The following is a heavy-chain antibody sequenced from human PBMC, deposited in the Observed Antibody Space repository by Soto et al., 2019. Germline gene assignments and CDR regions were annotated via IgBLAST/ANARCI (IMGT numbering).Heavy chain of an antibody. CDR2: ISYDGSNK. D-gene: IGHD3-3*01. Sequence: GGSLRLSCAASGFTFSSYGMHWVRQAPGKGLEWVAVISYDGSNKYYADSVKGRFTISRGNSKNTLYLQMNSLRAEDTAVYYCAKDSWEWLQYYFDYWGQGTLVTVSS. V-gene: IGHV3-30*18. J-gene: IGHJ4*02. CDR1: GFTFSSYG. CDR3: AKDSWEWLQYYFDY.